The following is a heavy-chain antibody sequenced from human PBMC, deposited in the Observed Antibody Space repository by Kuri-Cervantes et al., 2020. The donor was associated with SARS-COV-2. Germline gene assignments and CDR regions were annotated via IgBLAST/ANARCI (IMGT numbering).Heavy chain of an antibody. CDR3: ARGRLIVVVPAYLGMDV. Sequence: ESLKISCTVSGGSISSSSYYWGWIRQPPGKGLEWIGSIYYSGSTYYNPSLKSRVTISVDTSKNQFSLKLSSVTAADTAVYYCARGRLIVVVPAYLGMDVWGQGTTVTVSS. CDR1: GGSISSSSYY. D-gene: IGHD2-2*01. CDR2: IYYSGST. J-gene: IGHJ6*02. V-gene: IGHV4-39*07.